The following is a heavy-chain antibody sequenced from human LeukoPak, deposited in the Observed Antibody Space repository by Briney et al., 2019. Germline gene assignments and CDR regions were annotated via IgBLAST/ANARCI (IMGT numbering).Heavy chain of an antibody. CDR1: GFTFSSYS. V-gene: IGHV3-21*01. J-gene: IGHJ3*02. CDR2: ISSSSSYI. D-gene: IGHD3-10*01. CDR3: ARGENYYGSGSYRRAFDI. Sequence: GGSLRPSCAASGFTFSSYSMNWVRQAPGKGLEWVSSISSSSSYIYYADSVKGRFTISRDNAKNSLYLQMNSLRAEDTAVYYCARGENYYGSGSYRRAFDIWGQGTMVTVSS.